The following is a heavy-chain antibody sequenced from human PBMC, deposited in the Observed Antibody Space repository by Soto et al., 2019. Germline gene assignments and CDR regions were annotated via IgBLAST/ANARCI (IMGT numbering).Heavy chain of an antibody. CDR2: IKQDGSEK. V-gene: IGHV3-7*03. CDR1: GFTFSRYW. D-gene: IGHD2-15*01. Sequence: QPGGSLRLSCAASGFTFSRYWMSWFRQAPRKGLEWVANIKQDGSEKYYVDSVKGRFTISRDNAKNSVYLQMNSLRAEDTAVYYCAKHAPPQIYTVVKYYFDYWGQGTLVTVSS. J-gene: IGHJ4*02. CDR3: AKHAPPQIYTVVKYYFDY.